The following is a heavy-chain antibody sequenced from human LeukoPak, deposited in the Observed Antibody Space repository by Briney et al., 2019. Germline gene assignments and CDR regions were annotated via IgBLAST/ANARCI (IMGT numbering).Heavy chain of an antibody. CDR1: GFTFSSYW. V-gene: IGHV3-7*01. CDR2: IKQDGSEK. D-gene: IGHD3-16*01. CDR3: AREMGGLWGEVYYYYYSGRAV. Sequence: GGSLRLSCAASGFTFSSYWMSWVRQAPGKGLEWVANIKQDGSEKYYVDSVKGRFTISRDNAKNSLYLQMNSLRAEDTAVYYCAREMGGLWGEVYYYYYSGRAVGAQGPTVTVS. J-gene: IGHJ6*02.